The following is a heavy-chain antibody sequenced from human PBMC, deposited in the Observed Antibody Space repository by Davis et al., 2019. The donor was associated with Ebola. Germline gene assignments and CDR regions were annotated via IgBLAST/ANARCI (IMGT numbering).Heavy chain of an antibody. V-gene: IGHV3-48*03. D-gene: IGHD3-10*01. CDR3: AKTSTLWFRELLDWFDP. Sequence: GESLKISCAASGFTFSSYEMNWVRQAPGKGLEWVSYISSSGSTIYYADSVKGRFTISRDNAKNSLYLQMNSLRADDTAVYYCAKTSTLWFRELLDWFDPWGQGTLVTVSS. CDR2: ISSSGSTI. J-gene: IGHJ5*02. CDR1: GFTFSSYE.